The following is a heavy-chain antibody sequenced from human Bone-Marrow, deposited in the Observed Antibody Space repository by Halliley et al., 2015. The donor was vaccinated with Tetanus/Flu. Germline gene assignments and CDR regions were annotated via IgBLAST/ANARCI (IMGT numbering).Heavy chain of an antibody. D-gene: IGHD6-19*01. V-gene: IGHV4-30-4*05. Sequence: GFFDYSGNTSYNPSLKSRLTISAATSKNHFFLKLSFGTAAGTAVYYCARLGLEYSSGLPYWFDPWGQGTLVSVTS. CDR3: ARLGLEYSSGLPYWFDP. J-gene: IGHJ5*02. CDR2: FDYSGNT.